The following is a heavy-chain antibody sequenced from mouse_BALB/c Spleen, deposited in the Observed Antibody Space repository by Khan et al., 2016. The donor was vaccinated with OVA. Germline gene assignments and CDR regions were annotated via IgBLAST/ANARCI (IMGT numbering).Heavy chain of an antibody. CDR3: ARPPYVSYVRVY. CDR2: INTYTGEP. D-gene: IGHD1-1*01. CDR1: GYTFTNYG. J-gene: IGHJ4*01. V-gene: IGHV9-3-1*01. Sequence: QIQLVQSGPELKKPGETVKISCKSSGYTFTNYGMNWVQQAPGKGLKWMGWINTYTGEPTYADDFKGRFAFSLDTSASTAYLQINNLKNEDTATYFCARPPYVSYVRVYWGQGTSVTGSS.